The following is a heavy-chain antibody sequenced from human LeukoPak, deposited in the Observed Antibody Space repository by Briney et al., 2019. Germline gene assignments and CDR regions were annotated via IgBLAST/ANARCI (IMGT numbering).Heavy chain of an antibody. V-gene: IGHV3-53*01. Sequence: GGSLRLSCAASGFTVSSNYMNWVRQAPGKGLEWVSVIYSGGSTYYADSVEGRFTISRDNSKNTLYLQMNSLRADDTAVYYCARDLDGSIGYWGQGTLVTVSS. J-gene: IGHJ4*02. CDR2: IYSGGST. CDR1: GFTVSSNY. D-gene: IGHD3-10*01. CDR3: ARDLDGSIGY.